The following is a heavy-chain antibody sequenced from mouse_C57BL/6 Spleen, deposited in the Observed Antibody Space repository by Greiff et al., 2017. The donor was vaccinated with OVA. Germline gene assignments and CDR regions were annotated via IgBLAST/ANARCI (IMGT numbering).Heavy chain of an antibody. D-gene: IGHD2-2*01. CDR2: INPNNGGT. V-gene: IGHV1-26*01. CDR3: AGYGYDVQNFDY. Sequence: EVQLQQSGPELVKPGASVKISCKASGYTFTDYYMNWVKQSHGKSLEWIGDINPNNGGTSYNQKFKGKATLTVDKSSSTAYMELRSLTSEDSAVYYCAGYGYDVQNFDYWGQGTTLTVSS. J-gene: IGHJ2*01. CDR1: GYTFTDYY.